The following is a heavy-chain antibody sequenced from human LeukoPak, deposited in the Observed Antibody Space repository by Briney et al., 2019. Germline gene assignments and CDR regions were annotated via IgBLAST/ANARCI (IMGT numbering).Heavy chain of an antibody. J-gene: IGHJ4*02. CDR3: ASPTGWLPFDY. D-gene: IGHD5-12*01. Sequence: GGSLRLSCAASGFTFSSYSMNWVRQAPGKGLEWVSSISSSSSYIYYADSVKGRFTISRDNAKNSLYLQMNSLRAEDTAVYYCASPTGWLPFDYWGQGTLVTVSS. CDR2: ISSSSSYI. CDR1: GFTFSSYS. V-gene: IGHV3-21*01.